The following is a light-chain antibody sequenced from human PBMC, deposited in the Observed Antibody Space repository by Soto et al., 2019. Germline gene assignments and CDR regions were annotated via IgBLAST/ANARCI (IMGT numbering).Light chain of an antibody. Sequence: QSALTQPASVSGSPGQSITISCTGTSSDVGSYNLVSWYQQHPGKAPKLMIYEVSNRPSGVSNRFSGSKSGNTASLTISGLQAEDEADYYCCSYAGSSIVVFGGGTKLTVL. CDR1: SSDVGSYNL. J-gene: IGLJ2*01. V-gene: IGLV2-23*02. CDR2: EVS. CDR3: CSYAGSSIVV.